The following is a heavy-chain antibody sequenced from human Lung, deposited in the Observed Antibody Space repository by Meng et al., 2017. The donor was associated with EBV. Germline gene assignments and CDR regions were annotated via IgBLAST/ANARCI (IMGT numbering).Heavy chain of an antibody. CDR1: GRSFRSSY. D-gene: IGHD2-2*01. Sequence: HVQLQLLGAGLVKPSGTLSLTFGVPGRSFRSSYWRWIRQPPGKGLEWIGQINYSGNTNYNPSLKSRVTISVDTSKNQFSLSLNSVTAADTAVYYCARGGTSSAPFDYWGQGTLVTVSS. CDR3: ARGGTSSAPFDY. CDR2: INYSGNT. V-gene: IGHV4-34*01. J-gene: IGHJ4*02.